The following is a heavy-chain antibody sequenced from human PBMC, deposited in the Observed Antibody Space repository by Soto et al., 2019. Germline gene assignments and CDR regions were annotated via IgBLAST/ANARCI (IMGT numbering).Heavy chain of an antibody. J-gene: IGHJ4*02. D-gene: IGHD2-2*01. V-gene: IGHV3-23*01. Sequence: EVQLLESGGGLVQPGGSLRLSCVASGFTFSSSSMLWVRQAPGKGLEWVSAISGSGDYTVYTDSVRGRFTISRDNSKNTLFLQMNSLRAEDTAQYHCATGRYCSSAACLAAEWGQGTLTTVSS. CDR1: GFTFSSSS. CDR2: ISGSGDYT. CDR3: ATGRYCSSAACLAAE.